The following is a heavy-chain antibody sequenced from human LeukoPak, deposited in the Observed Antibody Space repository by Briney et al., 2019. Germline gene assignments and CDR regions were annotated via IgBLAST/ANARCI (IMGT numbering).Heavy chain of an antibody. CDR2: ISWDGGST. J-gene: IGHJ4*02. Sequence: GGSLRLSCAASGFTFDDYAMHWVRQAPGKGLEWVSLISWDGGSTYYADSVKGRFTISRDNSKNSLYLQMNSLRAEDTALYYCAKDGYSSGGYRGFDYWGQGTLVTVSS. D-gene: IGHD6-19*01. V-gene: IGHV3-43D*03. CDR1: GFTFDDYA. CDR3: AKDGYSSGGYRGFDY.